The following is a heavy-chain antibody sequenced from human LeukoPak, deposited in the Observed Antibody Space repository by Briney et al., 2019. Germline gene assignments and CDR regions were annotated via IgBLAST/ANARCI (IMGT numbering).Heavy chain of an antibody. V-gene: IGHV4-4*07. CDR2: IYTNDST. Sequence: SETLSLTCTVSGGSISSYYWSWIRQPAGKRLEWIGRIYTNDSTNYNPSLKSRVTMSVDTSKNQFSLKLTSVTAADTAVYYCARDEPMNWVDPWGQETLVTVSS. J-gene: IGHJ5*02. CDR1: GGSISSYY. CDR3: ARDEPMNWVDP.